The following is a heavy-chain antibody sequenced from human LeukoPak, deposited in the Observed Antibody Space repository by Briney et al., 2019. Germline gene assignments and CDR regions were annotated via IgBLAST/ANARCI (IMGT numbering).Heavy chain of an antibody. J-gene: IGHJ4*02. CDR3: ARGRGGLRWDY. CDR2: IYHSGST. V-gene: IGHV4-30-2*01. D-gene: IGHD3-16*01. Sequence: ASETLSLTCAVSGGSISSGGYSWSWIRQPPGKGLEWIGYIYHSGSTYYNPSLKSRVTISVDRSKNQLSLKLSSVTAADTAVYYCARGRGGLRWDYWGQGTLVTVSS. CDR1: GGSISSGGYS.